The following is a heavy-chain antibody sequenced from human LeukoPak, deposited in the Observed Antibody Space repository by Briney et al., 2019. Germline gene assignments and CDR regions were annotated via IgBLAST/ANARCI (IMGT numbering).Heavy chain of an antibody. D-gene: IGHD2-2*01. CDR2: FDPEDGET. CDR3: ATGVEKYQLLLPPFDY. J-gene: IGHJ4*02. CDR1: GYTLTELS. V-gene: IGHV1-24*01. Sequence: ASVKVSCKVSGYTLTELSMHWVRQAPGKGLEWMEGFDPEDGETIYAQKFQGRVTMTEDTSTDTAYMELSSLRSEDTAVYYCATGVEKYQLLLPPFDYWGQGTLVTVSS.